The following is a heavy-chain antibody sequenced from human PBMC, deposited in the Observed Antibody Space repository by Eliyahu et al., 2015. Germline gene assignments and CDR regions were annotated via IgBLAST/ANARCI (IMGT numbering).Heavy chain of an antibody. V-gene: IGHV3-23*01. CDR3: AKEDVQAGGTVSFDY. J-gene: IGHJ4*02. CDR2: LSGSAART. D-gene: IGHD6-13*01. CDR1: GFPFSSSA. Sequence: EVQLLESGGGLVQPGGSLRLSCAAAGFPFSSSAISWVRQAPGKGLEWVSALSGSAARTYYADSVTGRFTVSRDNSKNTLYLQLSSLRAEDTAVYYCAKEDVQAGGTVSFDYWGQGTLVTVSS.